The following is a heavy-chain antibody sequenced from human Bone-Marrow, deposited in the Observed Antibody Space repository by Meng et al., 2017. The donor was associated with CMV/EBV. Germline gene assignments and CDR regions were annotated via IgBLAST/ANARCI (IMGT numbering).Heavy chain of an antibody. CDR2: IYPGDSDT. D-gene: IGHD2-2*01. CDR3: ARLSNCSSTSCHYYYYYYGMDV. CDR1: GYNFTSYW. V-gene: IGHV5-51*01. J-gene: IGHJ6*02. Sequence: KVSCKGSGYNFTSYWIGWVRQMPGKGLEWMGIIYPGDSDTRYSPSFQGQVTISADKSISTAYLQWSSLKASDTAMYYCARLSNCSSTSCHYYYYYYGMDVWGQGTTVTVSS.